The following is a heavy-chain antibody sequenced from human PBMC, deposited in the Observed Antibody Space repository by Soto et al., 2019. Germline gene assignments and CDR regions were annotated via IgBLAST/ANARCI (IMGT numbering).Heavy chain of an antibody. CDR2: IYYSGST. V-gene: IGHV4-31*03. Sequence: PSETLSLTCTVSGGSISSGGYYWSWIRQHPGRGLEWIGYIYYSGSTYYNPSLKSRVTISVDTSKNQFSLKLSSVTAADTAVYYCARDRQLGVYYYGMDVWGQGTTVTVSS. D-gene: IGHD6-13*01. CDR1: GGSISSGGYY. J-gene: IGHJ6*02. CDR3: ARDRQLGVYYYGMDV.